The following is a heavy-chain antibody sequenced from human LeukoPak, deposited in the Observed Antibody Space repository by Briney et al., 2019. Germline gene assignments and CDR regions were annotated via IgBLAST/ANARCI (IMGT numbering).Heavy chain of an antibody. D-gene: IGHD4-23*01. CDR1: GFTFSSYW. J-gene: IGHJ5*01. CDR3: ARTEGTVAYDS. CDR2: INSDGSGT. V-gene: IGHV3-74*01. Sequence: PGGSLRLSCAASGFTFSSYWMHWVRQAPGKGLVWVSRINSDGSGTIYADSVMGRFTISTDNAKSTLYLQVNSLRAEDTAVYYCARTEGTVAYDSWGQGTLVTVSS.